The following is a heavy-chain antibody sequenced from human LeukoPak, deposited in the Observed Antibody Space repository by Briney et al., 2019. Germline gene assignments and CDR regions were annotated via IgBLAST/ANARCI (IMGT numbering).Heavy chain of an antibody. CDR2: ISYDGSNK. V-gene: IGHV3-30*04. CDR1: GFTFSSYA. CDR3: ARSYCSYTSCNDVLDS. J-gene: IGHJ4*02. D-gene: IGHD2-2*01. Sequence: GGSLRLSCAASGFTFSSYAMHWVRQAPGKGLEWVAVISYDGSNKYYADSVKGRFTISRDNSKSTLYLQMNSLRAEDTAVYYCARSYCSYTSCNDVLDSWGQGTLVTVSS.